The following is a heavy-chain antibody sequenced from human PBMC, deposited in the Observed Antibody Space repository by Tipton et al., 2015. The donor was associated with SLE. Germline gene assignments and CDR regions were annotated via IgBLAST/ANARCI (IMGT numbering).Heavy chain of an antibody. Sequence: VQLVQSGAEVKKPGEALKIPCKVSGYSFTSYWIAWVRQMPGKGLEWMGMVYPGDSDTRYSPSFQGQVTMSADKSISTAYLQWSSLKPSDTAIYYCARSTSGSYDSWGQGTLVTVSS. V-gene: IGHV5-51*03. D-gene: IGHD1-26*01. CDR3: ARSTSGSYDS. CDR1: GYSFTSYW. CDR2: VYPGDSDT. J-gene: IGHJ4*02.